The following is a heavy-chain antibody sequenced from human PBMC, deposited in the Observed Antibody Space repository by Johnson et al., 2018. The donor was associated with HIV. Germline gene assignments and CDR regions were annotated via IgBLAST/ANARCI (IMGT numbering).Heavy chain of an antibody. Sequence: QVQLVESGGGVAQPGRSLRLSCAASGFTFSSYAMHWVRQAPGKGLEWVAVIYSGGTTFYADSVKGRFTITRDNYKNTMYLKMNSLRAEYTALYYCARDQRLIGYNFWSGYHVYAFYIWGQGTMVTVSS. V-gene: IGHV3-NL1*01. CDR2: IYSGGTT. CDR3: ARDQRLIGYNFWSGYHVYAFYI. CDR1: GFTFSSYA. J-gene: IGHJ3*02. D-gene: IGHD3-3*01.